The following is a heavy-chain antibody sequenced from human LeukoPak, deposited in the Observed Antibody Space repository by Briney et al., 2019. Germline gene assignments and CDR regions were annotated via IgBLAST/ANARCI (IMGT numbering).Heavy chain of an antibody. V-gene: IGHV3-7*03. CDR3: ARDSGWFRFEC. D-gene: IGHD6-19*01. CDR1: GFTFSSYS. Sequence: GGSLRLSCAASGFTFSSYSMNWVRQAPGKGLEWVAHINPDGNRRRFVDSVEGRFTISRDNADNSLSLQMNNLRADDTAVYYCARDSGWFRFECWGQGTLVTVSS. J-gene: IGHJ4*02. CDR2: INPDGNRR.